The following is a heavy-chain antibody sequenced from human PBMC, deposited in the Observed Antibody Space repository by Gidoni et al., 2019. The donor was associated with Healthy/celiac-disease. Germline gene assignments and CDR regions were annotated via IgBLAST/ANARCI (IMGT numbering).Heavy chain of an antibody. CDR1: GFTVSSNY. Sequence: EVQLVESGGGLIQPGGSLRLSCPASGFTVSSNYMSLVRQGPGKGLEWVSVIYSGGSTYYADSVKGRFTISRDNSKNTLYLQMNSLRAEDTAVYYCARDQAYYYDSSGYPYYYYYGMDVWGQGTTVTVSS. V-gene: IGHV3-53*01. CDR2: IYSGGST. CDR3: ARDQAYYYDSSGYPYYYYYGMDV. J-gene: IGHJ6*02. D-gene: IGHD3-22*01.